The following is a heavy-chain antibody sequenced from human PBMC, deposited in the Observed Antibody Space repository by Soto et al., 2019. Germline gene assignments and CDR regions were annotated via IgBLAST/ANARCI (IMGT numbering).Heavy chain of an antibody. Sequence: QVQLQESGPGLVKPSGTLSLTCAVSGGSISSSNWWSWVRQPPGKGLEWIGEIYHSGSTNYNPSLKGRVTISEDKAKNPCSLKLSSVTAGDTAVDYCAAGYSSGLLTGWGLGTLVTASS. CDR3: AAGYSSGLLTG. J-gene: IGHJ4*02. CDR1: GGSISSSNW. V-gene: IGHV4-4*02. D-gene: IGHD6-25*01. CDR2: IYHSGST.